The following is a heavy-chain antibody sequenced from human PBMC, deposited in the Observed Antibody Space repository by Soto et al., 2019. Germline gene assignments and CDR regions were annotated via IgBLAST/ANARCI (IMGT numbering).Heavy chain of an antibody. CDR1: GFTFSSFW. V-gene: IGHV3-74*01. CDR2: IKSDGSST. J-gene: IGHJ4*02. CDR3: ARDFPAFDY. D-gene: IGHD2-2*01. Sequence: GGSLRLSCVGSGFTFSSFWMHWVRQAPGKGLVWVSRIKSDGSSTSYADSVKGRFTISRDNAQNTLYLQMNSLRAEDTAVYYCARDFPAFDYWGQGTLVIVSS.